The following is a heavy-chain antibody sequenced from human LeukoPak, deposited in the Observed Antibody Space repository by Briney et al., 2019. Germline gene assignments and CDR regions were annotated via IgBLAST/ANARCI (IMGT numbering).Heavy chain of an antibody. D-gene: IGHD2/OR15-2a*01. CDR3: ATGRGSMSRARGAFDI. CDR2: INPNRGGT. J-gene: IGHJ3*02. V-gene: IGHV1-2*02. CDR1: GYTFTGYY. Sequence: GSVSVSCTASGYTFTGYYMQGVRQAPGRGREWVGWINPNRGGTNYAQKSHGRVTMTRETSISTAYMVLRRLRSADTAVDYCATGRGSMSRARGAFDIWGQGTMVTVSS.